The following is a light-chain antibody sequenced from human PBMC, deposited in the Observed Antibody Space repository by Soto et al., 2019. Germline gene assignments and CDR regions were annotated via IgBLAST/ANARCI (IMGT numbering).Light chain of an antibody. Sequence: DIQMTQSPSTLSASVGDRVTITCRASQSISYKLAWYQHKPGKAPKLLIYDASGLQSGVPSRFSGSGSGTEFTLTISSLQPEDFATYYCQQSYSTPLTFGGGTKVDIK. CDR1: QSISYK. J-gene: IGKJ4*01. V-gene: IGKV1-39*01. CDR3: QQSYSTPLT. CDR2: DAS.